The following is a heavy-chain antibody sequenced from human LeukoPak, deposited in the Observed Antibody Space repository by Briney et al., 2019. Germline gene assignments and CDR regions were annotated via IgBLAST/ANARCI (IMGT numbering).Heavy chain of an antibody. CDR2: INQDGSQK. CDR3: ARHIVVVTALDY. D-gene: IGHD2-21*02. Sequence: GGSLRLSCAASGFTFTRNWMTWVRQAPGKGLEWVANINQDGSQKNYVDSLKGRFTISRDNAKNSLYLQMNSLRAEDTAVYYCARHIVVVTALDYWGQGTLVTVSS. V-gene: IGHV3-7*04. J-gene: IGHJ4*02. CDR1: GFTFTRNW.